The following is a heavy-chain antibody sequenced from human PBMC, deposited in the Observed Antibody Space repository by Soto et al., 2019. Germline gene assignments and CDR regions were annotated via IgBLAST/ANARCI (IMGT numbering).Heavy chain of an antibody. D-gene: IGHD6-19*01. CDR1: GGTFTSYG. Sequence: GASVKVSCKASGGTFTSYGISWVRQAPGQGLEWMGWISAYNGNTNYAQKLQGRVTMTTDTSTSTAHMELRSLRSDDTAVYYCARSVAGTEDVVWFDPWGQGTLVTVSS. J-gene: IGHJ5*02. CDR2: ISAYNGNT. CDR3: ARSVAGTEDVVWFDP. V-gene: IGHV1-18*01.